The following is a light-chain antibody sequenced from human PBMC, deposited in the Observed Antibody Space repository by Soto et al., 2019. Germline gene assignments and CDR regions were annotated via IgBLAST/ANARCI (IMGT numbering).Light chain of an antibody. Sequence: EIVLTQSPGTLSLSPGERATLSCRASQYITIYLAWYQQKPGQAPRLLIYDASNRATGIPARFSGSGSGTDITLTISSLEPDDFAVYYCQQRADWPITFGQGTRLEIK. CDR1: QYITIY. CDR3: QQRADWPIT. J-gene: IGKJ5*01. V-gene: IGKV3-11*01. CDR2: DAS.